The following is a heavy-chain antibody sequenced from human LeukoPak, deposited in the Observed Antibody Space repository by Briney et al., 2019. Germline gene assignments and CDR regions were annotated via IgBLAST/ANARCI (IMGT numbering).Heavy chain of an antibody. CDR1: GFTFSSYA. CDR2: ISSNGGST. J-gene: IGHJ4*02. CDR3: AREDGGGYYPH. D-gene: IGHD3-22*01. V-gene: IGHV3-64*01. Sequence: PGGSLRLSCAASGFTFSSYAMHWVRQAPGKGLEYVSAISSNGGSTYYANSVKGRFTISRDNSKNTLYLQMGSLRAEDTAVYYCAREDGGGYYPHWGQGTLVTVFS.